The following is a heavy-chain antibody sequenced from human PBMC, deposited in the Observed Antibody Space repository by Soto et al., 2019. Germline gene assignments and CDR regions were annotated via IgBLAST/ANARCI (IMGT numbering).Heavy chain of an antibody. Sequence: SETLSLTCTASGGSMSGYYWNWILQPPVEVLQWIGNIYYSGNNNYNPSLKSRVTISVDTSKNHFALTVNSVTAAETAVYYCARSPTFLDRYDPWGQGTLLTVSS. D-gene: IGHD3-3*01. V-gene: IGHV4-59*08. CDR1: GGSMSGYY. J-gene: IGHJ5*02. CDR2: IYYSGNN. CDR3: ARSPTFLDRYDP.